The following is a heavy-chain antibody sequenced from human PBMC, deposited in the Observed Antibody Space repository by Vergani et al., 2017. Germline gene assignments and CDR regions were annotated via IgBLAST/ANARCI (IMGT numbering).Heavy chain of an antibody. J-gene: IGHJ4*02. CDR3: ARAKRGRLAVGATDS. V-gene: IGHV1-2*02. Sequence: QVHLVQSGGELKKPGASVKVSCQASGYTFTAYQMHRVRQAPGQGLGWMGWVNSNTGGTSYAQKFQGRVTMTRDASSNTVHMELTSLTSDDSAVYYCARAKRGRLAVGATDSWGQGTLLTVSS. D-gene: IGHD6-19*01. CDR1: GYTFTAYQ. CDR2: VNSNTGGT.